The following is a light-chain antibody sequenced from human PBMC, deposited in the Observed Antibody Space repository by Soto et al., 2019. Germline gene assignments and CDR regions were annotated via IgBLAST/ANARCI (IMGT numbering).Light chain of an antibody. CDR3: QQYGTSPGT. CDR1: HAVTNNF. CDR2: GAS. Sequence: EIVLTQSPCTLSSSPGERATLSCRASHAVTNNFLAWYQQKPGPADMLVIYGASSRPAGIPDRFSGSGAGTDFTLSISRLEPEDFAVYFCQQYGTSPGTFGQGTKLEIQ. J-gene: IGKJ2*01. V-gene: IGKV3-20*01.